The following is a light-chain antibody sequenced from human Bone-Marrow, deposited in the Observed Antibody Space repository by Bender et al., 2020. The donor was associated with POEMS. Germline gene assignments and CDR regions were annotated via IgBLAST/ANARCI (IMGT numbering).Light chain of an antibody. CDR2: DVS. Sequence: QSALTQPASVSGSPGQSITISCTGTSSDVGGYNYVSWYQQHPGKAPKLMIYDVSRRPSGVPDRFSGSKFGNTASLTISGLQPEDEADYHCSSYAGGFTWFFGGGTKLTVL. CDR3: SSYAGGFTWF. CDR1: SSDVGGYNY. V-gene: IGLV2-11*01. J-gene: IGLJ2*01.